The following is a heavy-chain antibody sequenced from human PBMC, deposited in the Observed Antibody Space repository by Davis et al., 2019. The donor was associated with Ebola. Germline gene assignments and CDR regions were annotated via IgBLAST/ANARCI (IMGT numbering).Heavy chain of an antibody. Sequence: GESLKISCAASGFTFASYAMSWVRQAPGKGLEWVSAISGSGGATYYADSVKGRFTVSRDNFKNTLYLQMNSLRSDDTAVYYCARGEDCTSASCSTYWGQGTLVTVSS. CDR3: ARGEDCTSASCSTY. J-gene: IGHJ4*02. CDR2: ISGSGGAT. CDR1: GFTFASYA. V-gene: IGHV3-23*01. D-gene: IGHD2-2*01.